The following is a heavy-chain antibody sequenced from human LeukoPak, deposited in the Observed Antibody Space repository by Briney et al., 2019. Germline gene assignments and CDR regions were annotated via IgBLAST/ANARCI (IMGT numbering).Heavy chain of an antibody. CDR3: ARDLRTYYYDTSGLSLFDY. D-gene: IGHD3-22*01. J-gene: IGHJ4*02. Sequence: GASMTVSCKASGYTFTRNGVSWVRQAPGQGLEWMGWISSDNGDTHYAQKLQGRVTMSTDTSTSVAYMELRRLRSDDTAVYYCARDLRTYYYDTSGLSLFDYWGQGTLVTVSS. CDR2: ISSDNGDT. V-gene: IGHV1-18*01. CDR1: GYTFTRNG.